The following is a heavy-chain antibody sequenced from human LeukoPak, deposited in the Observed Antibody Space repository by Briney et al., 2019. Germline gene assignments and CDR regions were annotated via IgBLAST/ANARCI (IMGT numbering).Heavy chain of an antibody. J-gene: IGHJ4*02. Sequence: GGSLRLSCAASGFTFDDYGMSWVRQAPGKGLEWVSGINWNGGSTGYADSVKGRSTISRDNAKNSLYLQMNSLRAEDTAVYYCASSVVAAHRDYWGQGTLVTVSS. D-gene: IGHD2-15*01. CDR3: ASSVVAAHRDY. CDR1: GFTFDDYG. CDR2: INWNGGST. V-gene: IGHV3-20*04.